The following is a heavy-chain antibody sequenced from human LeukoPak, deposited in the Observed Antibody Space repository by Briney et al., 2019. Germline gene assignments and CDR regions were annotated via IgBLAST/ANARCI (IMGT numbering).Heavy chain of an antibody. CDR2: IRSKANSYAT. CDR3: ARVGPSITMVRGAYYMDV. V-gene: IGHV3-73*01. J-gene: IGHJ6*03. D-gene: IGHD3-10*01. Sequence: GGSLRLSCAASGFTFSGSAMHWVRQASGKGLEWVGRIRSKANSYATAYAASVKGRFTISRDDSKNTAYLQMNSLKTEDTAVYYCARVGPSITMVRGAYYMDVWGKGTTVTISS. CDR1: GFTFSGSA.